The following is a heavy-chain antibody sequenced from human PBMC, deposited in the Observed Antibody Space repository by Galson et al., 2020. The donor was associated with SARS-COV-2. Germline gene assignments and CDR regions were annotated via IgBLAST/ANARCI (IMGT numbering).Heavy chain of an antibody. CDR1: GFSFSDFY. V-gene: IGHV3-11*01. CDR3: ARGLLVEENIRPDAFDV. D-gene: IGHD6-13*01. J-gene: IGHJ3*01. CDR2: IDNTASII. Sequence: GGSLRLSCAASGFSFSDFYMSWIRQSPGKGLEWVSIIDNTASIIQYGDSAEGRFTISRDNARNSLYLQMNTLRAEDTAVYYCARGLLVEENIRPDAFDVSGLGTLVTFST.